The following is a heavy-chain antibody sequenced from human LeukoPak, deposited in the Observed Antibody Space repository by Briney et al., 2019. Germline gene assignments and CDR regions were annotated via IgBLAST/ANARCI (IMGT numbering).Heavy chain of an antibody. CDR2: INPNSGGT. J-gene: IGHJ6*02. CDR1: GYTFTGYY. D-gene: IGHD1-1*01. V-gene: IGHV1-2*06. Sequence: ASVKVSCKASGYTFTGYYMHWVRQAPGQGLEWMGRINPNSGGTNYAQKLQGRVTMTTDTSTSTAYMELRSLRSDDTAVYYCARFVVSTTGTMHYGMDVWGQGTTVTVSS. CDR3: ARFVVSTTGTMHYGMDV.